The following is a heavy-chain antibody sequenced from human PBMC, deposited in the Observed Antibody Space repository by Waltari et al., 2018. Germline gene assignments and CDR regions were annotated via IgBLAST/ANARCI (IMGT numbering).Heavy chain of an antibody. Sequence: QVQLVQSGAEVKKPGSSVKVSCKASGGTFSSYAISWVRQAPGQGLEWMGGIIPIFGTANYAQKFQGRVTITADESTSTAYMELSSLRSEDTAVYYCARPTTVTIESYEYYYYGMDVWGQGTTVTVSS. J-gene: IGHJ6*02. D-gene: IGHD4-17*01. V-gene: IGHV1-69*13. CDR2: IIPIFGTA. CDR1: GGTFSSYA. CDR3: ARPTTVTIESYEYYYYGMDV.